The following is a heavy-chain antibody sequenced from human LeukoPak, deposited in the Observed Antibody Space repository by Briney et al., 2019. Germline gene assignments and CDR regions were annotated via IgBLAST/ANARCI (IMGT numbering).Heavy chain of an antibody. Sequence: GGPRRLSCVVSGFSLSDYWRYWVRQPPGKGLEGVSRINTDGSTTTHADSVKGRFTISRDNAKNTLFLQMNSLRAEDTAVYYCARGAVPDYWGQGTLVTVSS. CDR2: INTDGSTT. CDR1: GFSLSDYW. CDR3: ARGAVPDY. V-gene: IGHV3-74*01. D-gene: IGHD6-19*01. J-gene: IGHJ4*02.